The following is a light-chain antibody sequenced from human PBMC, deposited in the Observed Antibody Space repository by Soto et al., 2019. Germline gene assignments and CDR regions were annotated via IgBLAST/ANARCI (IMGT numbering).Light chain of an antibody. CDR3: QQYGSSPEYT. J-gene: IGKJ2*01. Sequence: ENVLTQSPGTLSLSPGERATLSCRASQSVSSSYLAWYQQKPGQAPRLLIYGASSRATGIPDRFSGSGSGTDFTLTISRLEPEDFAVYYCQQYGSSPEYTFGQGTKVDIK. CDR1: QSVSSSY. V-gene: IGKV3-20*01. CDR2: GAS.